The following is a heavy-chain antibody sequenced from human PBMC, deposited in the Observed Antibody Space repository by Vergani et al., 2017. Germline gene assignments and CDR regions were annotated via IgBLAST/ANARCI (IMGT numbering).Heavy chain of an antibody. V-gene: IGHV4-34*01. J-gene: IGHJ4*02. D-gene: IGHD6-13*01. Sequence: QVQLQQWGAGLLKPSETLSLTCAVYGGSFSGYYWSWIRQPPGKGLEWIGEINHSGSTNYNPSLKSRVTISVDTSKNQFSLKLSSVTAADTAVYYCARSYYGSSWYPFDYWGQGTLVTVSS. CDR1: GGSFSGYY. CDR2: INHSGST. CDR3: ARSYYGSSWYPFDY.